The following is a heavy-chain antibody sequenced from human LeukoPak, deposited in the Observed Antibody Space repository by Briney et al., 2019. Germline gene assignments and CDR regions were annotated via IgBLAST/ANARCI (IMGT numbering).Heavy chain of an antibody. V-gene: IGHV3-21*01. Sequence: PGGSLRLSCAASGFTFSSYSMNWVRQAPGKGLEWVSSISSSSSYIYYADSVKGRFTISRDNAKNSLYLQMNSLRAEDTAVYYCASSMPESYDFWSGYSPFDYWGQGTLVTVSS. J-gene: IGHJ4*02. CDR3: ASSMPESYDFWSGYSPFDY. D-gene: IGHD3-3*01. CDR2: ISSSSSYI. CDR1: GFTFSSYS.